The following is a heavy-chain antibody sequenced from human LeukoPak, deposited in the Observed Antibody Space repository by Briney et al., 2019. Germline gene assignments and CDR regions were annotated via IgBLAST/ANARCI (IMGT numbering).Heavy chain of an antibody. J-gene: IGHJ3*02. D-gene: IGHD1-26*01. CDR2: IYSGGNT. V-gene: IGHV3-66*01. Sequence: GGSLRLSCAASGFTVSSNYMSWVRQAPGKGLEWVSVIYSGGNTYYADSVKGRFTISRDNSKNTVSLQMNSLRDEDTAVYFCAVPRIVGAVDVFDMWGQGTMVTVSS. CDR3: AVPRIVGAVDVFDM. CDR1: GFTVSSNY.